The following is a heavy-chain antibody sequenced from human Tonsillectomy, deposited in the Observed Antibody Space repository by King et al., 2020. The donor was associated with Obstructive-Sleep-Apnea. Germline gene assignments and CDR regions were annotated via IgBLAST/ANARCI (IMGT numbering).Heavy chain of an antibody. CDR1: GFTFSDYY. J-gene: IGHJ6*02. Sequence: VQLVESGGGLVKPGGSLRLSCAASGFTFSDYYMSWIRQAPGKGLEWVSYISSSGSTIYYADSVKGRFTISRDNAKNSLYLQMNSLRAEDTAVYYCARDQPSVGYYDILTGPDREAAHYSYYGMDVWGQGTTVTVSS. CDR2: ISSSGSTI. D-gene: IGHD3-9*01. V-gene: IGHV3-11*01. CDR3: ARDQPSVGYYDILTGPDREAAHYSYYGMDV.